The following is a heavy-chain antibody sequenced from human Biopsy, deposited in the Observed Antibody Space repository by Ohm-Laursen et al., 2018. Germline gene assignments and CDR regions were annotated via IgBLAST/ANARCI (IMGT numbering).Heavy chain of an antibody. CDR2: INQAGTT. D-gene: IGHD2-15*01. V-gene: IGHV4-34*08. CDR3: GNEVHGRDY. Sequence: GTLSLTWAVFGKTFSDYQWSWIRQPPGKGLEWIGQINQAGTTNYNPSLKSRVSISADASKYEFSLRLTSVTAADTAVYLCGNEVHGRDYWGLGAQVTVSP. CDR1: GKTFSDYQ. J-gene: IGHJ4*02.